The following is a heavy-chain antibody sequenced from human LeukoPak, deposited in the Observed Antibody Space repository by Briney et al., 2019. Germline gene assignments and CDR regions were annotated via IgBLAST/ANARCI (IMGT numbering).Heavy chain of an antibody. CDR2: IDYSGYT. Sequence: SETLSLTCAVSGGSISSNSYYWGWIRQPPGKGLEWIGYIDYSGYTNYNPSLKSRVTISVDTSTNQFSLKLNSVTAADTAVYYCARDRALGSGKYYFDFWGQGTPVTVSS. CDR1: GGSISSNSYY. V-gene: IGHV4-61*01. J-gene: IGHJ4*02. CDR3: ARDRALGSGKYYFDF. D-gene: IGHD3-16*01.